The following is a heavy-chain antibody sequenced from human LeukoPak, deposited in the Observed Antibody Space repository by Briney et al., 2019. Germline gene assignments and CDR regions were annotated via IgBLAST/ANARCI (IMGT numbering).Heavy chain of an antibody. Sequence: ASVKVSCKASGYTFTGYYMHWVRQAPGQGLEWMGWINPNSGGTNYAQKFQGRVTMTRDTSISTAYMELSRLRSDDTAVYYCARRIAAAGSNWFDPWGRGTLVTVSS. D-gene: IGHD6-13*01. J-gene: IGHJ5*02. V-gene: IGHV1-2*02. CDR2: INPNSGGT. CDR3: ARRIAAAGSNWFDP. CDR1: GYTFTGYY.